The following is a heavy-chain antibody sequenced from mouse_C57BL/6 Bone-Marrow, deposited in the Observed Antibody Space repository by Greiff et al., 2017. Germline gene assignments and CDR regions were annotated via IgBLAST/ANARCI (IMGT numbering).Heavy chain of an antibody. CDR3: ARYGYDGSGYCDY. CDR1: GFTFTDYY. CDR2: IRNKANGYTT. J-gene: IGHJ2*01. D-gene: IGHD1-1*01. Sequence: EVKLMESGGGLVQPGGSLSLSCAASGFTFTDYYMSWVRQPPGTALAWLGFIRNKANGYTTEYSASVKGRFTISRDNSQSILYLQMNALRAEDSATYDCARYGYDGSGYCDYRGQGTTLTFSS. V-gene: IGHV7-3*01.